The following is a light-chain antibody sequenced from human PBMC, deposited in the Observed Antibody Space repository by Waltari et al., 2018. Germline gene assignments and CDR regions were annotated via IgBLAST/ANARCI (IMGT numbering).Light chain of an antibody. CDR3: TSYTSSSTFV. J-gene: IGLJ3*02. V-gene: IGLV2-14*04. Sequence: WDQQRPGKDPKRRIYDVIKRPSGVSNRFSGSKSCNTASLTVSGLQAEDEADYYCTSYTSSSTFVFGGGTSLTVL. CDR2: DVI.